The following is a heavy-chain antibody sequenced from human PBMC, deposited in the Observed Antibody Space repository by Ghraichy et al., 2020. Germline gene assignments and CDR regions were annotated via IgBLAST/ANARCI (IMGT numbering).Heavy chain of an antibody. D-gene: IGHD3-22*01. CDR1: GYSISSNYY. V-gene: IGHV4-38-2*01. CDR2: IYHSGST. Sequence: SETLSLTCVVSGYSISSNYYWGWIRQPPGKGLEWIGSIYHSGSTYYNPSLKSRVTISVDTSKNQFSLKLSSVTAADTAMYYCARGTGYYDSSGYPGVCWFDPWGQGTLVTVSS. J-gene: IGHJ5*02. CDR3: ARGTGYYDSSGYPGVCWFDP.